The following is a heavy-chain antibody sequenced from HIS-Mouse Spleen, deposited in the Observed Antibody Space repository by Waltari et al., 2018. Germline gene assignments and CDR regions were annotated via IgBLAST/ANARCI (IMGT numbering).Heavy chain of an antibody. CDR3: ARVKT. Sequence: QVQLQESGPGLVKPSETLSLTCTVAGYSISSGYYWGWIRQPPGKGLEWIGSIYHSGSTYYNPSLKSRVTISVDTSKNQFTLKLSSVTAADTAVYYCARVKTWGQGTLVTVSS. V-gene: IGHV4-38-2*02. J-gene: IGHJ5*02. CDR1: GYSISSGYY. CDR2: IYHSGST.